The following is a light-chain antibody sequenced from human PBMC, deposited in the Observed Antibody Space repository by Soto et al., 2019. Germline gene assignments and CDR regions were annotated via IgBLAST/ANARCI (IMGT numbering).Light chain of an antibody. CDR1: QSISTK. CDR3: QEYNDWRPIT. CDR2: GAS. V-gene: IGKV3-15*01. J-gene: IGKJ4*01. Sequence: IVMTQSQSTLSVSPGSRATLPCRASQSISTKLAWYQQKPGQAPRLLXYGASTRATGIPVRFSGSGSGTEFTLTIASLQFEDFAVYYCQEYNDWRPITFGGGTKVDIK.